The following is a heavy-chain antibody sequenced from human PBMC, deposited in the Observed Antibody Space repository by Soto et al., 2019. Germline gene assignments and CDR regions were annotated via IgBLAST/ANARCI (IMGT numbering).Heavy chain of an antibody. CDR1: GFTFSDYY. J-gene: IGHJ6*02. D-gene: IGHD5-12*01. V-gene: IGHV3-11*04. CDR3: ARGVDIVGLKGPQYIEYYYYGMDV. Sequence: PGGSLRLSCAASGFTFSDYYMSWIRQAPGKGLEWVSYISSSGSTIYYADSVKGRFTISRDNAKNSLYPQMNSLRAEDTAVYYCARGVDIVGLKGPQYIEYYYYGMDVWGQGTTVTVSS. CDR2: ISSSGSTI.